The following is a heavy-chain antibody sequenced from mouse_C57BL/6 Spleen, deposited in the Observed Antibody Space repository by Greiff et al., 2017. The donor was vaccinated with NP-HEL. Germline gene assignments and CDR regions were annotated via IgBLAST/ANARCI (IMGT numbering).Heavy chain of an antibody. CDR1: GYTFTSYW. CDR2: IDPSDSVT. J-gene: IGHJ4*01. V-gene: IGHV1-52*01. D-gene: IGHD1-1*01. CDR3: ARELRTMDF. Sequence: QVQLKQSGAELVRPGSSVKLSCKASGYTFTSYWMHWVKQRPIQGLEWIGNIDPSDSVTHYNQKFKDKATLTVEKSSSTAFMQLSSLTSDYSAVYYCARELRTMDFCGQGTSVTVSS.